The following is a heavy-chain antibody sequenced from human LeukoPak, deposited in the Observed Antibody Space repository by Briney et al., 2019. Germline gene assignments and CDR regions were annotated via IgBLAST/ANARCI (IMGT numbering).Heavy chain of an antibody. V-gene: IGHV3-23*01. CDR1: GFTFSSSA. J-gene: IGHJ3*02. CDR2: ISDTGRLS. CDR3: ARSRGSPNTGEDAFDI. Sequence: PGGSLRLSCAASGFTFSSSAMSWVRQAPGKGLEWVAAISDTGRLSYCADSVNGRFTISRDNSKNTLSLQMNSLRAEDTAVYYCARSRGSPNTGEDAFDIWGQGTLVTVSS. D-gene: IGHD2-8*02.